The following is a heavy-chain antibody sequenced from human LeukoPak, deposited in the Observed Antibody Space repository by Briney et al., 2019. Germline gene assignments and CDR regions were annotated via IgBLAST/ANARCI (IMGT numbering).Heavy chain of an antibody. J-gene: IGHJ4*02. Sequence: PSETLSLTCTVSGGSISSSSYYWGWIRQPPGKGLEWIGSIYYSGSTYYNPSLKSRVTISVDTSKNQFSLKLSSVTAADTAVYYCATDYDFWSGYDSPGGPPVYWGQGTLVTVSS. CDR2: IYYSGST. CDR1: GGSISSSSYY. D-gene: IGHD3-3*01. V-gene: IGHV4-39*01. CDR3: ATDYDFWSGYDSPGGPPVY.